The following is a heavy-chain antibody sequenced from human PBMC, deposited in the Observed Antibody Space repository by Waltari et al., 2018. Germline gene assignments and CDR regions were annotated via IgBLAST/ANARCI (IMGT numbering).Heavy chain of an antibody. J-gene: IGHJ4*02. CDR3: ASGSVAGTIDY. CDR1: GYSISSGYY. V-gene: IGHV4-38-2*01. D-gene: IGHD6-19*01. Sequence: QVQLQESGPGLVKPSETLSLTCAVSGYSISSGYYWGWIRQPPGKGGEGIGRIDQSGRTEKNPSVKSRVTISVDTTKNKWSRKRRSVTAADTAVYYCASGSVAGTIDYWGQGTLVTVSS. CDR2: IDQSGRT.